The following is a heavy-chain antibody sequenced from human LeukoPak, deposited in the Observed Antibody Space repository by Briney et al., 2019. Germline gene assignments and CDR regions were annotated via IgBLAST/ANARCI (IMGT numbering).Heavy chain of an antibody. CDR3: ARGSHGSYYFDY. J-gene: IGHJ4*02. CDR1: GGSFSGYY. D-gene: IGHD6-25*01. CDR2: INHSGST. Sequence: SETLSLTCAVYGGSFSGYYWSWIRQPPGKGLEWIGEINHSGSTNYNPSLTSRVTISVDTSKNQFSLKLSSMTAADTAVYYCARGSHGSYYFDYWGQGTLVTVSS. V-gene: IGHV4-34*01.